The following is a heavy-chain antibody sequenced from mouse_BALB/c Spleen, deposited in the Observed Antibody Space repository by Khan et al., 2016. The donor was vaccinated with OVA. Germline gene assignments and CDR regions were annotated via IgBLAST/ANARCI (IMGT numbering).Heavy chain of an antibody. CDR1: GFNIKDYY. Sequence: VQLQQSGAELVRPGALVKLSCKASGFNIKDYYLHWVKQRPEQGLEWIGWIDPENGETVYDPKFQDKASITADTSSNTAYLQFSSLTSEDTAVXYCARSGYFAWFAYWGQGTLVTVSA. J-gene: IGHJ3*01. CDR3: ARSGYFAWFAY. CDR2: IDPENGET. V-gene: IGHV14-1*02.